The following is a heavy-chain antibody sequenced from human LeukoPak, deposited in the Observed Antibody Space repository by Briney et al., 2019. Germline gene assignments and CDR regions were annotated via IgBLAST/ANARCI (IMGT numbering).Heavy chain of an antibody. CDR1: GGPISGYH. D-gene: IGHD4-17*01. V-gene: IGHV4-59*01. CDR3: ARSTVTAAPLFY. J-gene: IGHJ4*02. CDR2: IYYSGST. Sequence: SETLSLTCTVSGGPISGYHWSWIRQPPGKGLEWIGNIYYSGSTNYNPSPKSRVTISVDTSKNQFSLKLSSVTAADTAVYYCARSTVTAAPLFYWGQGTLVTVSS.